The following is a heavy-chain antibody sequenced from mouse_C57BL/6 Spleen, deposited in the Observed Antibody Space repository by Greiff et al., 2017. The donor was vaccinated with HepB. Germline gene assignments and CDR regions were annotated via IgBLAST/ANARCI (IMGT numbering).Heavy chain of an antibody. V-gene: IGHV1-42*01. CDR2: INPSTGGT. CDR3: ARRYSNYGHYYAMDY. Sequence: VQLKESGPELVKPGASVKISCKASGYSFTGYYMNWVKQSPEKSLEWIGEINPSTGGTTYNQKFKAKATLTVDKSSSTAYMQLKSLTSEDSAVYYCARRYSNYGHYYAMDYWGQGTSVTVSS. J-gene: IGHJ4*01. D-gene: IGHD2-5*01. CDR1: GYSFTGYY.